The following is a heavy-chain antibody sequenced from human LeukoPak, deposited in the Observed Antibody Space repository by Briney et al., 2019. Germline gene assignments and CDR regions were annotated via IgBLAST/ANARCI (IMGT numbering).Heavy chain of an antibody. CDR3: TTLWNYGSGYYFDY. D-gene: IGHD3-10*01. J-gene: IGHJ4*02. V-gene: IGHV3-15*01. CDR2: IKSKTDGGTT. CDR1: GFTFSNAW. Sequence: GGTLRLSCAASGFTFSNAWMSWVRQAPGKGLEWVGRIKSKTDGGTTDYAAPVKGRFTISRDDSKNTLYLQMNSLKTEDTAVYYCTTLWNYGSGYYFDYWGQGTLVTVSS.